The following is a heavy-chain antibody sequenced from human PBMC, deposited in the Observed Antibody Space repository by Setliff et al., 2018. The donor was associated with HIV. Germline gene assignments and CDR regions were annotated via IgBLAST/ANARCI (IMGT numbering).Heavy chain of an antibody. D-gene: IGHD3-9*01. V-gene: IGHV1-3*01. CDR3: ARDLSISNPYYDILTGPGVY. Sequence: ASVKVSRKASGYIFSGYAIHWVRQAPGQRLEWMGWINAVNGNTKYSQKFQGRVTITRDTSASAAYMELSSLTSEDTAVYYCARDLSISNPYYDILTGPGVYWGQGTLVTVSS. CDR1: GYIFSGYA. J-gene: IGHJ4*02. CDR2: INAVNGNT.